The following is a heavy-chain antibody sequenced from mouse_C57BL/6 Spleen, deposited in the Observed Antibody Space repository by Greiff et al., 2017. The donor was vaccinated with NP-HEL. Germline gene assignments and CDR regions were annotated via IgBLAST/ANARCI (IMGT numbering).Heavy chain of an antibody. Sequence: QVQLKESGAELVRPGASVTLSCKASGYTFTDYEMHWVKQTPVHGLEWIGAIDPETGGTAYNQKFKGKAILTADKSSSTAYMELRSLTSEDSAVYYCTPLITTVAFDYWGQGTTLTVSS. CDR3: TPLITTVAFDY. CDR1: GYTFTDYE. J-gene: IGHJ2*01. V-gene: IGHV1-15*01. D-gene: IGHD1-1*01. CDR2: IDPETGGT.